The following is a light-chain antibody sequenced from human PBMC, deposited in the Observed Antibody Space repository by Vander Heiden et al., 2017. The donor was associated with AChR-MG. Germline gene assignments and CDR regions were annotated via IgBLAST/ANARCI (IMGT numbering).Light chain of an antibody. J-gene: IGKJ1*01. CDR2: KAS. V-gene: IGKV1-5*03. CDR1: QSISSW. CDR3: QQYNS. Sequence: DIQMTQSPSTLSASVGDRVTITCRASQSISSWLAWYQQKPGKAPKLLIYKASSLESGVPSRFSGSGSGTEFTLTISSLQRDDFATYYCQQYNSFGQGTKVEIK.